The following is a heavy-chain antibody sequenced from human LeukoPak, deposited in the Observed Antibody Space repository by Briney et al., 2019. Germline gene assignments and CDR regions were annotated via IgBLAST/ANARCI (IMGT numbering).Heavy chain of an antibody. Sequence: GGSLRLSCAASGFTFSTYGMHWVRQAPGKGLEGVSSISSTSTYTYYADSVKGRFTISRDNAKNSLYLQMNSLRAEDTAVYYCARDYNYAMDVWGQGTAVTVSS. CDR1: GFTFSTYG. J-gene: IGHJ6*02. V-gene: IGHV3-21*01. CDR3: ARDYNYAMDV. CDR2: ISSTSTYT.